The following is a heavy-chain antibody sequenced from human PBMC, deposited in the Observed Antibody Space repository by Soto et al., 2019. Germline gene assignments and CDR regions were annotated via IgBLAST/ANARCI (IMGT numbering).Heavy chain of an antibody. J-gene: IGHJ6*02. CDR2: IYPGDSDT. CDR1: GYSFTSYW. CDR3: ARRERYSYGNYYHYGMDV. V-gene: IGHV5-51*01. Sequence: PGEALKISCKGSGYSFTSYWIGWVRQMSGKGLEWMGIIYPGDSDTRYSPSFQGQVTISADKSISTAYLQWSSLKASDTAMYYCARRERYSYGNYYHYGMDVWGQGTTVTVSS. D-gene: IGHD5-18*01.